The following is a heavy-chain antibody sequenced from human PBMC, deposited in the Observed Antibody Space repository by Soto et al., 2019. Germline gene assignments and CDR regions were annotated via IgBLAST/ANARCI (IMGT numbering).Heavy chain of an antibody. D-gene: IGHD4-17*01. CDR3: ARGRGTVTTAIYGMDV. CDR1: GGSFSGYY. CDR2: INHSGST. Sequence: ASETLSLTCAVYGGSFSGYYWSWIRQPPGKGLEWIGEINHSGSTNYNPSLKSRVTISVDTSKNQFSLKLSSVTAADTAVYYCARGRGTVTTAIYGMDVWGQGTTVTVSS. V-gene: IGHV4-34*01. J-gene: IGHJ6*02.